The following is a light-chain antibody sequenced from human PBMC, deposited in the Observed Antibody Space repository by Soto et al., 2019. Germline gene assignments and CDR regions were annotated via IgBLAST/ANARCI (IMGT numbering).Light chain of an antibody. J-gene: IGKJ1*01. CDR1: QNVNTY. V-gene: IGKV1-39*01. Sequence: DIQMTQSPSTLSASVGDRVTITCRASQNVNTYLNWHQQKPGKAPKLLLHGASKLQSGVPSRFRGSGSGTEFTLTISSLQPEDFATYYCQQSYRTPLTFGQGTRVEIK. CDR2: GAS. CDR3: QQSYRTPLT.